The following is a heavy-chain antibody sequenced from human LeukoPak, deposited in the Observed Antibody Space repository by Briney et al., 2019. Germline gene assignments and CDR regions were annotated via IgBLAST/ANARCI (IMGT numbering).Heavy chain of an antibody. CDR3: TRENYFDS. CDR2: IYYSGST. Sequence: SETLSLTCTVSGGSISRFYWGWIRQPPGKGLEWSGYIYYSGSTNYNPSLKSRVTISVDTSKNQFSLRLNSVTAADTAVYYCTRENYFDSWGQGTLVTVSS. J-gene: IGHJ4*02. CDR1: GGSISRFY. V-gene: IGHV4-59*01.